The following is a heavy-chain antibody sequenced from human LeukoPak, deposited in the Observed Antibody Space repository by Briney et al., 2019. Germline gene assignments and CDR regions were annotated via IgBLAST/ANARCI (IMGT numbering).Heavy chain of an antibody. CDR1: GFTFSSYW. CDR3: ARVTRFPIVGATL. V-gene: IGHV3-48*04. CDR2: ISSSGSTI. D-gene: IGHD1-26*01. Sequence: PGGSLRLSCAASGFTFSSYWMHWVRQAPGKGLEWVSYISSSGSTIYYADSVKGRFTISRADAKNSLYLQMNSLRVEDTAVYYCARVTRFPIVGATLWGQGTLVTVSS. J-gene: IGHJ4*02.